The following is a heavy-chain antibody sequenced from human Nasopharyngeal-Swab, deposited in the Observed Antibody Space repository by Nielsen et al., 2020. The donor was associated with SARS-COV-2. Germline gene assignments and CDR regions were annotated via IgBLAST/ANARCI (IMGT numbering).Heavy chain of an antibody. J-gene: IGHJ4*02. CDR3: VRDQGAGVAVAGCLDY. D-gene: IGHD6-19*01. CDR2: ISPSGDAT. Sequence: ASVKVSCKASGYTFTNYYMHWVRQAPGQGLEWTGIISPSGDATGYAQQFQGRVAMTRDTSTSTVYMELSSLRSEDTAVYYCVRDQGAGVAVAGCLDYWGQGTLVTVSS. CDR1: GYTFTNYY. V-gene: IGHV1-46*01.